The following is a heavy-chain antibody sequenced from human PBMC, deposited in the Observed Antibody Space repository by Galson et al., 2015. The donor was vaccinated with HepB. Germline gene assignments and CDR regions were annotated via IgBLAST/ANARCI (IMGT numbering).Heavy chain of an antibody. V-gene: IGHV3-7*01. CDR1: GFTFNRFW. CDR3: ARDTSPRVTTVYYDAFDI. D-gene: IGHD4-11*01. CDR2: INQDGSET. Sequence: SLRLSCAVSGFTFNRFWMTWVRQAPGKGLEWVANINQDGSETHYVDSVKGRFTISRDNAQNSLFLQMNSLRAEDTAVYYCARDTSPRVTTVYYDAFDIWGQGTLVTVSS. J-gene: IGHJ3*02.